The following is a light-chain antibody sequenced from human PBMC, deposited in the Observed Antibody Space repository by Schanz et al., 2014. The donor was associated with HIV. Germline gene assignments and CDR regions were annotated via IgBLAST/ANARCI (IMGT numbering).Light chain of an antibody. CDR3: SSYAGSNNYVV. J-gene: IGLJ2*01. Sequence: QSVLTQPASVSGSPGQSITISCTGTSSDVGGYNYVSWYQQHPGKAPKLMIYDVSNRPSGVSNRFSGSKSGNTASLTISGLQAEDEADCYCSSYAGSNNYVVFGGGTKLTVL. V-gene: IGLV2-14*03. CDR2: DVS. CDR1: SSDVGGYNY.